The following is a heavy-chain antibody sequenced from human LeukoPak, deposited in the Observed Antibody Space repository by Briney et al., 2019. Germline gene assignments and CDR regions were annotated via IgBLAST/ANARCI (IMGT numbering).Heavy chain of an antibody. V-gene: IGHV3-23*01. CDR3: AKDLNYGDSMGNRDYYYGMDV. CDR2: ISGSGGST. D-gene: IGHD4-17*01. Sequence: PGGSLRLSCAASGFTFSSYAMSWVRQAPGKGLEWVSAISGSGGSTYYADSVKGRFTISRDNSKNTLYLQMNSLRAEDTAVYYCAKDLNYGDSMGNRDYYYGMDVWGQGTTVTVSS. J-gene: IGHJ6*02. CDR1: GFTFSSYA.